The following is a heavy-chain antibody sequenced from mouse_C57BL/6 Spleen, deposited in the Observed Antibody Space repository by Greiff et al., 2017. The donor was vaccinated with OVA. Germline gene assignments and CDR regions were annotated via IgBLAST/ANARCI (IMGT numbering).Heavy chain of an antibody. J-gene: IGHJ4*01. CDR2: IRNKATGYTT. V-gene: IGHV7-3*01. CDR3: ARSPSMDY. Sequence: EVKLMESGGGLVQPGGSLSLSCAASGFTFTDYYMSWVRQPPGKALEWLGFIRNKATGYTTEYSASVKGRFTISRDKSQSILYLQMNARRAENSATYYCARSPSMDYWGQGTSVTVSS. CDR1: GFTFTDYY.